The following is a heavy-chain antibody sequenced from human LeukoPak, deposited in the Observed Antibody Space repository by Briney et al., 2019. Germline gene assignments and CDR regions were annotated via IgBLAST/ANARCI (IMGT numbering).Heavy chain of an antibody. CDR1: GYTFTGYY. V-gene: IGHV1-2*02. Sequence: ASVKVSCKASGYTFTGYYMHWVRRAPGQGLEWMGWINPNSGGTNYAQKFQGRVTMTRDTSISTAYMELSRLRSDDTAVYYCAREVGAIAARPGYYFDYWGQGTLVTVSS. CDR2: INPNSGGT. J-gene: IGHJ4*02. CDR3: AREVGAIAARPGYYFDY. D-gene: IGHD6-6*01.